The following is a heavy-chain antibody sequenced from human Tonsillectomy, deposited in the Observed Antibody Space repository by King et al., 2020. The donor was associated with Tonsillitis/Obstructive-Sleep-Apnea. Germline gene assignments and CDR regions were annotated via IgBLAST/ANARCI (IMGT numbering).Heavy chain of an antibody. Sequence: VQLVESGGGVVQPGGSLRLSCAASRFTFDDYAMHWVRQAPGKGLEWVSLISGDGGTTYYADSVQGRFTISRDNSKNSLYLQMNRLRTEDTALYYCAKQLPTGAFDIWGLGTMVTVSS. CDR3: AKQLPTGAFDI. J-gene: IGHJ3*02. CDR2: ISGDGGTT. D-gene: IGHD1-7*01. V-gene: IGHV3-43*02. CDR1: RFTFDDYA.